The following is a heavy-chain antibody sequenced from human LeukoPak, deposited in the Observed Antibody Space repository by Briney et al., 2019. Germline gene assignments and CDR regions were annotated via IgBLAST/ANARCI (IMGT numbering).Heavy chain of an antibody. V-gene: IGHV1-2*02. CDR1: GYTFTGYY. D-gene: IGHD3-10*01. J-gene: IGHJ4*02. CDR2: VNPNSGGT. CDR3: ARVPYGSGSYYNDY. Sequence: ASVKVSCKASGYTFTGYYMHWVRQAPGQGHEWVGWVNPNSGGTNYAQKFQGRVTMTRDTSISTVYMELSRLRSDDTAVYYCARVPYGSGSYYNDYWGQGTLVTVSS.